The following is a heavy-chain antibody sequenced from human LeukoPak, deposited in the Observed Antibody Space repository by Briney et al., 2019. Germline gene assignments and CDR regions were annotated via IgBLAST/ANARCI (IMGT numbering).Heavy chain of an antibody. CDR3: ARSPPIYDSSGYYSDY. Sequence: SETLSLTCTVSGSSISSYYWSWIRQPPGKGLKWIGYIYYSGSTNYNPSLKSRVTISVDTSKNQFSLKLSPVTAADTAVYYCARSPPIYDSSGYYSDYWGQGTLVTVSS. V-gene: IGHV4-59*01. CDR2: IYYSGST. CDR1: GSSISSYY. D-gene: IGHD3-22*01. J-gene: IGHJ4*02.